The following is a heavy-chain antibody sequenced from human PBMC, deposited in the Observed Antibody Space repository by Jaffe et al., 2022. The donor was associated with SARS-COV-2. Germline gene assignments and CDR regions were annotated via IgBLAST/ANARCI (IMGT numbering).Heavy chain of an antibody. CDR3: VRRFGELWFDP. Sequence: QVQLQQWGAGMLKSSETLSLTCAVYRGSFSGYYWTWIRQSPTKGLEWIGEINHGGSTNYNPSLKSRVTMSVDTSKNQFFLNLNSVTAADTAVYYCVRRFGELWFDPWGQGTLVTVSS. CDR1: RGSFSGYY. D-gene: IGHD3-10*01. J-gene: IGHJ5*02. V-gene: IGHV4-34*02. CDR2: INHGGST.